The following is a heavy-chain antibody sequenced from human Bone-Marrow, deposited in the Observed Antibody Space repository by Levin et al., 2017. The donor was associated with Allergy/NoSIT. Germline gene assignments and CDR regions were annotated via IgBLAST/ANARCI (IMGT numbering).Heavy chain of an antibody. CDR1: GFTFSDYE. V-gene: IGHV3-48*03. J-gene: IGHJ2*01. CDR3: ARDKSSDGVTPDWYFDL. D-gene: IGHD2-21*02. CDR2: ISSSGSTK. Sequence: GGSLRLSCVASGFTFSDYEMNWVRQAPGKGLEWISYISSSGSTKYYADFVKGRFTISNKNSLYLEMNNLRAEDTAIYYCARDKSSDGVTPDWYFDLWGRGTLVTVSS.